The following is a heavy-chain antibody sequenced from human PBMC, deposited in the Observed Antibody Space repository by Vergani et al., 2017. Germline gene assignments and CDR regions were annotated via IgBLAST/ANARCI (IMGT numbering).Heavy chain of an antibody. Sequence: QVQLVESGGGVVQRGGSLRLSCATSGFTLSNYDMQWIRQGPGKGLEFVAFIQFDGSNQYYADSVKGRFTLSRDFSKNTLYLPMNSLTTDDTATYYCATRFRDWGIDYWGQGTQVIVSS. J-gene: IGHJ4*02. D-gene: IGHD3-16*01. CDR2: IQFDGSNQ. CDR3: ATRFRDWGIDY. CDR1: GFTLSNYD. V-gene: IGHV3-30*02.